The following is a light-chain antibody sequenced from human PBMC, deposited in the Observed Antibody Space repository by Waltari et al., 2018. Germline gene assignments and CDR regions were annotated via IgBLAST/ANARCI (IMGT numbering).Light chain of an antibody. CDR2: QDS. CDR3: QGWDSISDVV. V-gene: IGLV3-1*01. CDR1: KLEDKY. J-gene: IGLJ2*01. Sequence: YELTQPPSVSVSPGQTVSITCSGGKLEDKYVCWYQQTTGQSPGLVMHQDSRRPSGVPERVSGSSSGNTATLTISGTQAMDEADYYCQGWDSISDVVFGGGTRLTVL.